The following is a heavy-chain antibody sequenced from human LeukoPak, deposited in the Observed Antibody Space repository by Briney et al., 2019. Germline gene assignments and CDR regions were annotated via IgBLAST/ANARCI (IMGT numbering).Heavy chain of an antibody. J-gene: IGHJ4*02. D-gene: IGHD3-16*01. Sequence: SETLSLTCTVSGGSISTSNYYWGWVRQPPGKGLEWIGNIFYSGSTYYSPSLKSRVTISLDTSRNQFSLKLNSVTAADTAVYYCAKRGVESGGPVDYWGQGTLVTVSS. CDR1: GGSISTSNYY. CDR2: IFYSGST. CDR3: AKRGVESGGPVDY. V-gene: IGHV4-39*07.